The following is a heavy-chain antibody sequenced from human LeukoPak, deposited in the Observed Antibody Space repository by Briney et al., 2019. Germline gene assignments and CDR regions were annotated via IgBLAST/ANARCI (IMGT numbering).Heavy chain of an antibody. Sequence: SETLSLTCTVSGGSISSYYWSWIRQPPGKGLEWIGYIYYSGSTNYNPSLKSRVTISVDTSKNQFSLKLSSVTAADTAVYYCARVGEGTIVVVPAAIREYAFDIWGQGTMVTVSS. D-gene: IGHD2-2*02. CDR3: ARVGEGTIVVVPAAIREYAFDI. CDR1: GGSISSYY. CDR2: IYYSGST. J-gene: IGHJ3*02. V-gene: IGHV4-59*01.